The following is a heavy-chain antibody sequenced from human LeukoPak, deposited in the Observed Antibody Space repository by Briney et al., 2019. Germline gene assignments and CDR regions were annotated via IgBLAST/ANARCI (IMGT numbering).Heavy chain of an antibody. J-gene: IGHJ6*03. Sequence: SVKVSCKASGGTVRNDAISWVRLAPGQGLEWMGGIIPIFATTSYSQKFQGRITITADDSTSTVYMELSSLRSEDTAIYYCARERSPKPAAIDIAEFYNMDVWGKGTTVIVSS. V-gene: IGHV1-69*13. D-gene: IGHD2-2*02. CDR2: IIPIFATT. CDR1: GGTVRNDA. CDR3: ARERSPKPAAIDIAEFYNMDV.